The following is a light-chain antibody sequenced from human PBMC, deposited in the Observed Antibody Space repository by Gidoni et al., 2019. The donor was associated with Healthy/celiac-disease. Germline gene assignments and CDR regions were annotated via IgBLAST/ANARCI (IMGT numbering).Light chain of an antibody. CDR1: QSVSSN. V-gene: IGKV3-15*01. CDR3: QQYNNWPLT. CDR2: GAA. J-gene: IGKJ4*01. Sequence: EIVMTQSPATLSVSPGERATLPCRASQSVSSNLAWYQQKPGQAPRLLIYGAATRATGIPARFSGSGPGTEFTLTISSLQSKDFAIYYCQQYNNWPLTFGGGTKVEIK.